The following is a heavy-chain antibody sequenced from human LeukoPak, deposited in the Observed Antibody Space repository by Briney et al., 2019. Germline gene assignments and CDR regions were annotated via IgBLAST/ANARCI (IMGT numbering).Heavy chain of an antibody. V-gene: IGHV3-33*07. Sequence: GGSLRLSCAASGFTFINYGMYWVRQAPGKGLEWVATVWYDGNNKYYADSVKGRFTISRDNAKNSLYLQINSLRAEDTAVYYCARSSYSSSSSVWGQGTMVTVSS. CDR2: VWYDGNNK. CDR3: ARSSYSSSSSV. D-gene: IGHD6-6*01. CDR1: GFTFINYG. J-gene: IGHJ3*01.